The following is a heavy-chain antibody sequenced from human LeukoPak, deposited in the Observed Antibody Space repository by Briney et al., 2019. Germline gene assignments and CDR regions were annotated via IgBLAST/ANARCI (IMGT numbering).Heavy chain of an antibody. J-gene: IGHJ4*02. CDR1: GFTFSTSW. D-gene: IGHD2-15*01. CDR2: IKQDGSER. Sequence: GGSLRLSCAASGFTFSTSWMNWVRQAPGKGLEWVANIKQDGSERYYVDSVKGRFTISRDNAKSSVYLQMSSLRAEDTAVYYSAGGRACALISYFWGQGTLVTDSS. V-gene: IGHV3-7*01. CDR3: AGGRACALISYF.